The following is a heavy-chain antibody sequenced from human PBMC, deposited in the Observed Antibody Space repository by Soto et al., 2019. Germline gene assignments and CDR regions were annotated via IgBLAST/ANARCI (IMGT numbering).Heavy chain of an antibody. V-gene: IGHV4-31*03. CDR1: GGSISSGGYY. CDR2: IYYSGST. Sequence: QVQLQESGPGLVKPSQTLSLTCTVSGGSISSGGYYWSWIRQHPGKGLEWIGYIYYSGSTYYNPSLKSRVTISVDTSKNQFSLKLSCVTAADTAVYYCARGGGGDCSGGSYYHFDYWGQGTLVTVSS. J-gene: IGHJ4*02. CDR3: ARGGGGDCSGGSYYHFDY. D-gene: IGHD2-15*01.